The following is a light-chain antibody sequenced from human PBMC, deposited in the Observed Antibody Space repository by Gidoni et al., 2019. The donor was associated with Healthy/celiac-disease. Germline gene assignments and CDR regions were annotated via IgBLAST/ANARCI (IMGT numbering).Light chain of an antibody. CDR2: GAS. Sequence: EIVMTQSPATLSVSPGERATLACRASQSVSSNLAWYQQKPGQAPRLLIYGASTSATGIPARFIGSGSGTEFTLTISRLQSEDFAVYYCQQYNNWPWTFGQGTKVEIK. CDR3: QQYNNWPWT. V-gene: IGKV3-15*01. J-gene: IGKJ1*01. CDR1: QSVSSN.